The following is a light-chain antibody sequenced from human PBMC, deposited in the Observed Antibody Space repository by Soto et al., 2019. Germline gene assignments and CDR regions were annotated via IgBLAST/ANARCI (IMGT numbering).Light chain of an antibody. V-gene: IGLV2-11*01. CDR2: DVN. CDR1: SSDVGGYHY. Sequence: QSALTRPRSVSGSPGQSVTVSCTGTSSDVGGYHYVSWYQQHPGKAPKLMIYDVNKRPSGVPDHFSGSKSGNTASLTISGLQAEDEADYYCCSSAGSHVVFGGGTKVTVL. CDR3: CSSAGSHVV. J-gene: IGLJ2*01.